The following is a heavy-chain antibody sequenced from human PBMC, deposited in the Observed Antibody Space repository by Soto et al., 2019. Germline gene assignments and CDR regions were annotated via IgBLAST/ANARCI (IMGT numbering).Heavy chain of an antibody. CDR1: GGSISSGGYY. Sequence: QVQLQESGPGLVKPSQTLSLTCSVSGGSISSGGYYWSWVRQHPGKGLEWIGYIYSSGSTYHNPSLESRVSISIDTSKNPFYLKLTSVTAADTAVYFCARGTYTYGYAIALWGQGTLVTVSS. CDR2: IYSSGST. V-gene: IGHV4-31*03. CDR3: ARGTYTYGYAIAL. D-gene: IGHD5-18*01. J-gene: IGHJ4*02.